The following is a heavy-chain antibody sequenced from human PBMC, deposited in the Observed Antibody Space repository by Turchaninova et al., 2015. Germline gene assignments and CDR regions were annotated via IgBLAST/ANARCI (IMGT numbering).Heavy chain of an antibody. CDR1: GITLSDHY. D-gene: IGHD3-10*01. CDR3: AREVVDPLTREFDP. J-gene: IGHJ5*02. CDR2: TRKKGAVDPT. V-gene: IGHV3-72*01. Sequence: EVQLVESGGGLVQPGGSLRLSCAASGITLSDHYLDWVRKPPGTGLGWVGHTRKKGAVDPTDYAASVQCRFTIARDESPNALYLQMNSLKTEDTAVYYCAREVVDPLTREFDPWGQGTLVTVSS.